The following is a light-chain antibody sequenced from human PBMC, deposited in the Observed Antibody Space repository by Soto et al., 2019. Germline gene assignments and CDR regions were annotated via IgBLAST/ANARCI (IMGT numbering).Light chain of an antibody. J-gene: IGKJ1*01. Sequence: AIRMTQSPSSLSASTGDAVTITCRSSQGVSNYLAWYQQKPGQAPKVLIHAASTLQGGVPSRFSGSGSGTDFTLTISGLQSDDFATYYCQQYYTYPWTFGQGTKVDIK. CDR2: AAS. V-gene: IGKV1-8*01. CDR1: QGVSNY. CDR3: QQYYTYPWT.